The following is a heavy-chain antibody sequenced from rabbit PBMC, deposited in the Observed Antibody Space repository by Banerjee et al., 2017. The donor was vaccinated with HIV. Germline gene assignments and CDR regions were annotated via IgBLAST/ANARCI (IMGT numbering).Heavy chain of an antibody. CDR1: RFSFSSSDY. J-gene: IGHJ6*01. D-gene: IGHD7-1*01. CDR2: IAGSSSGFT. Sequence: QSLEESGGGLVQPEGSLTLTCKASRFSFSSSDYICWVRQPPGKGLEWISCIAGSSSGFTYSATWATGRFTISKASSTTVTLQMTSLTVADTTTYFCARDTGTSFSSYGMDLWGPGTLVTVS. V-gene: IGHV1S40*01. CDR3: ARDTGTSFSSYGMDL.